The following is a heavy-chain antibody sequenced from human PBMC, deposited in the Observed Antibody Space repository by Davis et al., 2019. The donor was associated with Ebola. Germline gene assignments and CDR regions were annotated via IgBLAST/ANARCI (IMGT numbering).Heavy chain of an antibody. CDR1: GFTFSSYG. CDR2: ISYDGSNK. D-gene: IGHD3-3*01. Sequence: GGSLRLSCAASGFTFSSYGMHWVRQAPGKGLEWVAVISYDGSNKYYADSVKGRFTISRDNSKNTLYLQMNSLRAEDTAVYYCAKDLRAKIFGVAPDYWGQGTLVTVSS. J-gene: IGHJ4*02. CDR3: AKDLRAKIFGVAPDY. V-gene: IGHV3-30*18.